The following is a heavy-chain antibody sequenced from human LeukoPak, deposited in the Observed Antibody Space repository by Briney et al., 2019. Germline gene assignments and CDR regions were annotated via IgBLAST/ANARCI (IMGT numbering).Heavy chain of an antibody. CDR3: ARLYSASSGLNYFDY. D-gene: IGHD6-6*01. Sequence: PSETLSLTCAVYGGPFSGYYWSWIRQPPGKGLEWIGEIYHSGRTYYNPSLKSRVSISVETSKNQFSLKVSSVTAADTAVYFCARLYSASSGLNYFDYWGQGTLVSVSS. V-gene: IGHV4-34*01. CDR2: IYHSGRT. J-gene: IGHJ4*02. CDR1: GGPFSGYY.